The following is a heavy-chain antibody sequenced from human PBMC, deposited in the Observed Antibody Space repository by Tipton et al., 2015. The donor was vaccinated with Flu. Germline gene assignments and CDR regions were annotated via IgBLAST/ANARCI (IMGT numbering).Heavy chain of an antibody. CDR2: VHYTGKT. Sequence: GLVKPSETLSLTCSVSGGSLTNYYWSWIRQTPQKGLEWIGYVHYTGKTKFNPSLKSRLVMSVDTSKNQLYLRWTSLTASDTAVYYCARHTSAQLGPPYFDFWGQGTLVTVSS. J-gene: IGHJ4*02. CDR3: ARHTSAQLGPPYFDF. CDR1: GGSLTNYY. D-gene: IGHD1-1*01. V-gene: IGHV4-59*08.